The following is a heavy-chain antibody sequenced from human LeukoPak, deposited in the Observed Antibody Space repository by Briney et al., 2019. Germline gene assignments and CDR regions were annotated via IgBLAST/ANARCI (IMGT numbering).Heavy chain of an antibody. Sequence: ASVKVFCKASGYTFTSYDINWVRQATGQGLEWMGWMNPNSGNTGYAQKLQGRVTITRNTSISTAYMELSSLRSEDTAVYYCARAAYGDYAFDYWGQGTLVTVSS. CDR1: GYTFTSYD. CDR2: MNPNSGNT. J-gene: IGHJ4*02. D-gene: IGHD4-17*01. CDR3: ARAAYGDYAFDY. V-gene: IGHV1-8*03.